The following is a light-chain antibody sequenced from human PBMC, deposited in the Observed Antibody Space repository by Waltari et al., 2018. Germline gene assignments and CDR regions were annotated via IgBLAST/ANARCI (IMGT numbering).Light chain of an antibody. CDR3: QVWDSSSDHVV. CDR1: NIGSKS. Sequence: SYVLTQPPSVSVAPGKTASITCGGNNIGSKSVHWYQRKAGQAPELVIFYNDDRHSGIPVLFSGSNSGNTATRTVSRVEAGDEADYYCQVWDSSSDHVVFGGGTKLTVL. V-gene: IGLV3-21*04. J-gene: IGLJ2*01. CDR2: YND.